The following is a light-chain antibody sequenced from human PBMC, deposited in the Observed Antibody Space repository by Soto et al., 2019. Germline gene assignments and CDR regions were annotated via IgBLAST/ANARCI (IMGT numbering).Light chain of an antibody. CDR3: QSYDSGLSGSV. CDR2: GNI. Sequence: QAVVTQPPSVSGAPGQRVTISCTGSSSNIGAGYDVHWYQRLPGTAPKLLIYGNINRPSGVPDRFSGSKSGASVSLAITGLQADDEADYYCQSYDSGLSGSVFGGGTKLTVL. V-gene: IGLV1-40*01. J-gene: IGLJ2*01. CDR1: SSNIGAGYD.